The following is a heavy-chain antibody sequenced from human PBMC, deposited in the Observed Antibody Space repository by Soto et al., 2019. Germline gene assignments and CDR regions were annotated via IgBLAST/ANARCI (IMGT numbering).Heavy chain of an antibody. J-gene: IGHJ4*02. V-gene: IGHV3-23*01. CDR2: ISGNSGST. CDR1: GFTLSSRA. Sequence: HPGGSLRLSCAASGFTLSSRAMNWVRQAPGKGLEWVPFISGNSGSTYYADSVKGRFTISRDNSKNTLYLQMNSLRAEDTAVYYCARGLTQNPNFDYWGQGTLVTVSS. CDR3: ARGLTQNPNFDY.